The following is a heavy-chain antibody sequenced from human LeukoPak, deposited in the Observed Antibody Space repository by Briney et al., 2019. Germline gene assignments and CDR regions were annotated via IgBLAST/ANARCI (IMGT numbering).Heavy chain of an antibody. CDR3: ARDLRCDKDSSGYYAY. Sequence: GRSLRLSCAASGFTFSSYGMHWVRQARGKGLEWVAVIWYDGSNKYYADSVKGRFTISRDNSKNTLYLQMNSLRAEDTAVYYCARDLRCDKDSSGYYAYWGQGTLVTVSS. V-gene: IGHV3-33*01. CDR2: IWYDGSNK. CDR1: GFTFSSYG. J-gene: IGHJ4*02. D-gene: IGHD3-22*01.